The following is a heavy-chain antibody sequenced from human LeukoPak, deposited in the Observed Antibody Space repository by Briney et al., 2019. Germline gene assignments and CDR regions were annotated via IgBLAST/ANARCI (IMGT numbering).Heavy chain of an antibody. CDR1: EFTFSSYA. V-gene: IGHV3-23*01. CDR2: ISSSGST. J-gene: IGHJ3*02. CDR3: AKIRGYSGYDLTSAFDI. Sequence: GGSLRLSCAAPEFTFSSYAMSWVRQAPGKGLEWVSTISSSGSTYYGDSVKGRFTISRDNSKNTLYLQMDSLRAEDTAIYYCAKIRGYSGYDLTSAFDIWGQGTMVTVSS. D-gene: IGHD5-12*01.